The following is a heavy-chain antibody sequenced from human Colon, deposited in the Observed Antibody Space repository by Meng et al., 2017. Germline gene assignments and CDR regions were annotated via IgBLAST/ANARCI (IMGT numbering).Heavy chain of an antibody. CDR2: ISSSSSYI. CDR1: GFTFSSYS. D-gene: IGHD4-17*01. Sequence: GGSLRLSCAASGFTFSSYSMNWVRQAPGKGLEWVSSISSSSSYIYYADSVKGRFTISRDNAKNSLYLQMNSLRAEDTAVYYCARVGAVTTILDYWGQGTLVTGSS. CDR3: ARVGAVTTILDY. J-gene: IGHJ4*02. V-gene: IGHV3-21*01.